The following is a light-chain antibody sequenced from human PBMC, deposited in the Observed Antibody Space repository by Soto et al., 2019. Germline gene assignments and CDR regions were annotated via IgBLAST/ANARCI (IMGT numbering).Light chain of an antibody. V-gene: IGKV3-20*01. Sequence: EIELTQSPGTLSLSPGERATLSCRASQSVSSSYLACYQQKPGQAPRLLIYGASSRATGIPDRLSGSGSGTDFTRTNSRLEPEDFAVYYCQQYGSSFGGGTKVEIK. CDR3: QQYGSS. J-gene: IGKJ4*01. CDR1: QSVSSSY. CDR2: GAS.